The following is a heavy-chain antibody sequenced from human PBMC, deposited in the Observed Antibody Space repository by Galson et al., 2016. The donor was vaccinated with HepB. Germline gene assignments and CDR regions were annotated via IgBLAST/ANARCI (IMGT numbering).Heavy chain of an antibody. Sequence: ETLSLTCTVSGGSISSSGFYWGWIRQPPGKGLEWIASIYYSGSTYYNPSLKSRVTISVDTSKNQFSLKLSSVTAADTAVYYCARRSITTMHVWGQGTTVTV. CDR3: ARRSITTMHV. CDR2: IYYSGST. CDR1: GGSISSSGFY. V-gene: IGHV4-39*01. J-gene: IGHJ6*02. D-gene: IGHD3-22*01.